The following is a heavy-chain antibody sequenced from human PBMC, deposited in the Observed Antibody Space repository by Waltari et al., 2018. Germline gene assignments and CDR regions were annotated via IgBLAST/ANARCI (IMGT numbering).Heavy chain of an antibody. CDR3: AREDGNYFRRNAVGGMDV. Sequence: QVQLQESGPGLVKPSQTLSLTCTVSGGSISSGGYYWSWIRQHPGQGLEWIGYIYYSGSTYYNPSLKSRVTISVDTSKNQFSLKLSSVTAADTAVYYCAREDGNYFRRNAVGGMDVWGQGTTVTVSS. D-gene: IGHD4-17*01. CDR1: GGSISSGGYY. J-gene: IGHJ6*02. V-gene: IGHV4-31*03. CDR2: IYYSGST.